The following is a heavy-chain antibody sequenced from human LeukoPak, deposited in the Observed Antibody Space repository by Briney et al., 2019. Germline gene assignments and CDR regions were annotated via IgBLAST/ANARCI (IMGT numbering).Heavy chain of an antibody. J-gene: IGHJ4*02. CDR2: ISGSGGST. V-gene: IGHV3-23*01. Sequence: PGGSLRLSCAASGFTFSSYAMSWVRQAPGKGLEWVSAISGSGGSTYYADSVKGRFTISRDNSKNTLYLQMNSLRAEDTAVYYCAKMNATYCSGGSCYFSYFDYWGQGTLVTVSS. D-gene: IGHD2-15*01. CDR3: AKMNATYCSGGSCYFSYFDY. CDR1: GFTFSSYA.